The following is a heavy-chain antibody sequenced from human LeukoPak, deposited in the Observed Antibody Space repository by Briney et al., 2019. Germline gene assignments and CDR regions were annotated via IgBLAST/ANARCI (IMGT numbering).Heavy chain of an antibody. Sequence: SQTLSLTCTVSGGSISSGGYYWSWIRQHPGKGLEWIGYIYYSGSTYYNPSLKSRVTISVDTSKNQFSLKLSSVTAADTAVYYCARGPHEGYCSSTSCQNWFDPWGQGTLVTVSS. CDR3: ARGPHEGYCSSTSCQNWFDP. J-gene: IGHJ5*02. D-gene: IGHD2-2*01. CDR2: IYYSGST. V-gene: IGHV4-30-4*08. CDR1: GGSISSGGYY.